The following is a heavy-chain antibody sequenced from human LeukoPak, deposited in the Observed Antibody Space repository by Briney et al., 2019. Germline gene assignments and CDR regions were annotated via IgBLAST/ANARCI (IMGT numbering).Heavy chain of an antibody. V-gene: IGHV7-4-1*02. CDR2: INTNTGNP. Sequence: ASVNVSCTASGYTFTSYAMNWVRQAPGQGLEWMEWINTNTGNPTYAQGFTGRFVFSLDTSVSTAYLQISSLKAEDTAVYYCARDVEWFGEFGSAWGQGTLVTVSS. D-gene: IGHD3-10*01. J-gene: IGHJ4*02. CDR3: ARDVEWFGEFGSA. CDR1: GYTFTSYA.